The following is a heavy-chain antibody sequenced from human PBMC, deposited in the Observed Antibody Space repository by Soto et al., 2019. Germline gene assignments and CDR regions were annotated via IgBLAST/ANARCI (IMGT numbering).Heavy chain of an antibody. Sequence: QVQLVESGGGVVQPGRSLRLTCAASGFTFRSYGMHWVRQAPGKGLEWVAVISYDGSKKYFAESVKGRFTVSRDNSKNTLYLQMNNVRLEDTAVYYCAKDPDGSGSIGYGMDVWGQGTTVIVSS. D-gene: IGHD3-10*01. V-gene: IGHV3-30*18. CDR2: ISYDGSKK. J-gene: IGHJ6*02. CDR1: GFTFRSYG. CDR3: AKDPDGSGSIGYGMDV.